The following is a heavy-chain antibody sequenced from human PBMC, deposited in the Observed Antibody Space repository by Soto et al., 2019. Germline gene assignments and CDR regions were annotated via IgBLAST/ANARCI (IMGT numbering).Heavy chain of an antibody. CDR1: GFTFSSYS. Sequence: GGPLRLSCAASGFTFSSYSMNWARQAPGKGLEWVSYISIGSSTIYYADSVKGRFTISRDDAKNSLYLQMNSLRDEDTAVYYCARDNGMAGSFDPWGQGTLVTVSS. CDR2: ISIGSSTI. J-gene: IGHJ5*02. V-gene: IGHV3-48*02. CDR3: ARDNGMAGSFDP. D-gene: IGHD2-8*01.